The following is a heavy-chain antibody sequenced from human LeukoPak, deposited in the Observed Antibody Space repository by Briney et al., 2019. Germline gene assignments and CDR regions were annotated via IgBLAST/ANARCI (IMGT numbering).Heavy chain of an antibody. J-gene: IGHJ4*02. CDR1: GFTFSSNW. V-gene: IGHV3-74*01. Sequence: GSLRLSCAASGFTFSSNWMHWVRQAPGKGLVWVSRINSDGTTTTYADSVKGRFTIYRDNAKNTLYLQMFSLRAEDTAVYYCGRDDDRVRGVIDYWGQGTLVTVSS. D-gene: IGHD3-10*02. CDR2: INSDGTTT. CDR3: GRDDDRVRGVIDY.